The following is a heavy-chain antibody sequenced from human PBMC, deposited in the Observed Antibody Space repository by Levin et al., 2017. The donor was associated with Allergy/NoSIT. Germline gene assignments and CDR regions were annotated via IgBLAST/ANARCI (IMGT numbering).Heavy chain of an antibody. CDR2: IHSSGST. D-gene: IGHD3-10*01. CDR1: SASISTDY. J-gene: IGHJ2*01. Sequence: SETLSLTCTVSSASISTDYWGWIRQSPGKGLEWLGYIHSSGSTEYNPSLQSRLTISIATPQNQFSLKLSSVTAADTAVYYCASIKGVWDFDLWGRGTRVTVSS. V-gene: IGHV4-4*08. CDR3: ASIKGVWDFDL.